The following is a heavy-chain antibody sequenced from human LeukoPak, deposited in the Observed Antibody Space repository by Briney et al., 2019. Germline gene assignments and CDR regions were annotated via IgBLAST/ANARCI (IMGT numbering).Heavy chain of an antibody. CDR2: INHSGST. D-gene: IGHD6-25*01. CDR3: ARQGGGFWYFDL. Sequence: PSETLSHTCAVYGGSFSGYYWSWIRQPPGKGLEWIGEINHSGSTNYNPSLKSRVTISVDTSKNQFSLKLSSVTAADTAVYYCARQGGGFWYFDLWGRGTLVTVSS. V-gene: IGHV4-34*01. CDR1: GGSFSGYY. J-gene: IGHJ2*01.